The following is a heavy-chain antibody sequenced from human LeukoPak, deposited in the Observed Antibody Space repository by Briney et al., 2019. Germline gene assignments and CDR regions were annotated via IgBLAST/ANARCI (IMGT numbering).Heavy chain of an antibody. CDR2: SRNKANGYTT. J-gene: IGHJ4*02. CDR3: VRGHNGFDY. Sequence: PGGSLRLSCAVSAFIFSDYYMDWVRQAPGKGLEWVARSRNKANGYTTVYAASVKDRFTISRDDSKNSLYLQMNSLKIEDTAVYYCVRGHNGFDYWGQGTLVTVSS. D-gene: IGHD1-1*01. CDR1: AFIFSDYY. V-gene: IGHV3-72*01.